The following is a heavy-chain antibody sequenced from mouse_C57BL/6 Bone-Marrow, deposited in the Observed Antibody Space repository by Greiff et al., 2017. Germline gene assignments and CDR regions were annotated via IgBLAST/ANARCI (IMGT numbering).Heavy chain of an antibody. D-gene: IGHD1-1*01. CDR2: INPSSGYT. J-gene: IGHJ2*01. V-gene: IGHV1-7*01. Sequence: QVQLKQSGAELAKPGASVKLSCKASGYTFTSYWMHWVKQRHGQGLEWIGYINPSSGYTKYNQKFKDKATLTADKSSSTAYMQLSSLTYEDSAVYYCARDLIYYYGSFDYWGQGTTLTVSS. CDR1: GYTFTSYW. CDR3: ARDLIYYYGSFDY.